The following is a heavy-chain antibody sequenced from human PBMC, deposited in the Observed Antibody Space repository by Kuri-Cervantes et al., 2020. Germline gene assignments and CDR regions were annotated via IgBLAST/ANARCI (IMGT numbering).Heavy chain of an antibody. CDR3: ARVWFGEPTPYYYYYYGMDV. CDR1: GYTFTGYY. J-gene: IGHJ6*02. D-gene: IGHD3-10*01. Sequence: ASVKVSCKASGYTFTGYYVHWVRQAPGQGLEWMGWINPNSGGTNYAQKFQGRVTMTRDTSISTAYMELSRLRSDDTAVYYCARVWFGEPTPYYYYYYGMDVWGQGTTVTVSS. CDR2: INPNSGGT. V-gene: IGHV1-2*02.